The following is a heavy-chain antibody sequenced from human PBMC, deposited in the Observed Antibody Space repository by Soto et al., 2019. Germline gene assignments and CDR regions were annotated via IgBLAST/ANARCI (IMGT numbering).Heavy chain of an antibody. CDR1: GFTFSSYG. V-gene: IGHV3-30*18. J-gene: IGHJ4*02. Sequence: QVQLVESGGGVVQPGRSLRLSCAVSGFTFSSYGMHWVRQAPGKGLEWVAVISYDGSNKYYADSVKGRFTISRDNSKNTLYLQMNSLRAEDTAVYYCAKDNTHCSGGSCYGCDYWGQGTLVTVSS. D-gene: IGHD2-15*01. CDR2: ISYDGSNK. CDR3: AKDNTHCSGGSCYGCDY.